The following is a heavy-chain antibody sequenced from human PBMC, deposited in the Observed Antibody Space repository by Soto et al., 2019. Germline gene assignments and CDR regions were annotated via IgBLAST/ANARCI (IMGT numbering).Heavy chain of an antibody. J-gene: IGHJ5*02. CDR3: ATALLLNAVTTTGS. CDR2: ISYDGNNK. Sequence: QVQLVESGGGVVQPGRSLRLSCAASGFTCSSYGMHWVRQAPGKGLEWVAVISYDGNNKYYADSVKGRFTISRDNSKNTLYLQMNSLRAEDTAVYYCATALLLNAVTTTGSWGQGTLVTVSS. D-gene: IGHD4-17*01. CDR1: GFTCSSYG. V-gene: IGHV3-30*03.